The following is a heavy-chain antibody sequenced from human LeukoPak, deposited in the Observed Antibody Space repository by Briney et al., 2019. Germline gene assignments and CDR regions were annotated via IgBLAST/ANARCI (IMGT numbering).Heavy chain of an antibody. J-gene: IGHJ4*02. D-gene: IGHD3-10*01. CDR3: AKDLGVRGGEIDY. CDR1: GFTFSNYA. CDR2: ITSGGAP. Sequence: GGSLRLSCAASGFTFSNYAVMWVRQAPGQGLEWVSAITSGGAPRYADSVKGRFTISRDNSKNTLYLQMNSLRAEDTAVYYCAKDLGVRGGEIDYWGQGTLVTVSS. V-gene: IGHV3-23*01.